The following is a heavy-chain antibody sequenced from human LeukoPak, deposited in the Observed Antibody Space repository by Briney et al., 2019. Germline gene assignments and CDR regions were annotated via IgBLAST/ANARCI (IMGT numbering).Heavy chain of an antibody. J-gene: IGHJ4*02. CDR3: ARLRDTAFDY. CDR2: INHSGST. CDR1: GGSFSGYY. Sequence: PSETLSLTCAVYGGSFSGYYWSWIRQPPGKGLEWIGEINHSGSTNYNPSLKSRVTISVDTSKNQFSLKLSSVTAADTAVYYCARLRDTAFDYWGQGTLVTVSS. D-gene: IGHD5-18*01. V-gene: IGHV4-34*01.